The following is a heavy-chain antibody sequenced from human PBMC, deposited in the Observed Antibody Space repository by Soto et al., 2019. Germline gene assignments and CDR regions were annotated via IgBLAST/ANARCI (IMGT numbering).Heavy chain of an antibody. CDR3: ARVERGTATTVVDAFDI. Sequence: QVQLQQWGAGLLKPSETLSLTCAVYGGFVSSGSYYWSWIRQPPGKGLEWIGEMSHSGGTHFNPSLTSRVTISVDTSTNQFSLKMSSVTAADTALYYCARVERGTATTVVDAFDIWGPGTMVTVSS. D-gene: IGHD1-1*01. J-gene: IGHJ3*02. CDR2: MSHSGGT. V-gene: IGHV4-34*01. CDR1: GGFVSSGSYY.